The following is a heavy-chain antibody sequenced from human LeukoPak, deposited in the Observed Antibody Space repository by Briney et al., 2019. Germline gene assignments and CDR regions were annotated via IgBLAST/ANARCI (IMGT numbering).Heavy chain of an antibody. CDR1: GFTFSSYW. Sequence: PGGSLRLSCAASGFTFSSYWMSWVRQAPGKGLEWVANIKQDGSEKYYADSVQGRFTISRDNAKNSLYLQMSNLRVEDTASYYCAKGKSPYYYDSSAFYPYWGQGTLVTVSS. D-gene: IGHD3-22*01. CDR3: AKGKSPYYYDSSAFYPY. V-gene: IGHV3-7*03. J-gene: IGHJ4*02. CDR2: IKQDGSEK.